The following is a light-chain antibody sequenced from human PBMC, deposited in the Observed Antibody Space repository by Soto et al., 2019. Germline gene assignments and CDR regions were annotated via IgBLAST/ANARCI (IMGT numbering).Light chain of an antibody. Sequence: EIVLTQSPGTLSLSPGEGATLSCRASQSVGNDYLAWYQQKPGQAPRLLIDDASRRATGILDRFSGSGSGTDFTLTISRLEPEDFAVYYCQQCAHLPLTFGGGTKVEIK. V-gene: IGKV3-20*01. CDR3: QQCAHLPLT. CDR1: QSVGNDY. CDR2: DAS. J-gene: IGKJ4*01.